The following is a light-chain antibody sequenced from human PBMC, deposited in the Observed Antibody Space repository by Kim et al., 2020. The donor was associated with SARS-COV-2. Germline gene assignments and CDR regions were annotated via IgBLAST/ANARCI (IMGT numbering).Light chain of an antibody. J-gene: IGLJ2*01. CDR3: QAWDTSTVV. V-gene: IGLV3-1*01. Sequence: GSPRQTASITCSGNKLGDKYGCWYQQKPGQSPVLVIYEDNQRPSGIPERFSGSNSGNTATLTISGTQAMDEADYYCQAWDTSTVVFGGGTQLTVL. CDR2: EDN. CDR1: KLGDKY.